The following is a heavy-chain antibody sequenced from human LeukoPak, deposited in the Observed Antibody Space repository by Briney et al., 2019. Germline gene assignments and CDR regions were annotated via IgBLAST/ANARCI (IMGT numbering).Heavy chain of an antibody. CDR3: ARQEGTTVADRFDY. J-gene: IGHJ4*02. CDR1: GGSISNSGDY. V-gene: IGHV4-39*01. CDR2: VHYSGST. Sequence: SEILSLTCAVSGGSISNSGDYWGWIRQPPGKGLEWLASVHYSGSTYNRPSLKSRVSISVDTSNNQFSLKLTSVTAADTAVYYCARQEGTTVADRFDYWGQGTLVTVSS. D-gene: IGHD6-19*01.